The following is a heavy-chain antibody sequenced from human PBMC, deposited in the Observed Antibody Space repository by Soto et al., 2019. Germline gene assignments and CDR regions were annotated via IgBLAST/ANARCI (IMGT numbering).Heavy chain of an antibody. CDR1: GDSVSSNSAA. CDR2: TYYRSKWYN. J-gene: IGHJ6*02. V-gene: IGHV6-1*01. Sequence: PSQTLSLTCAISGDSVSSNSAAWNWIRQSPSRGLEWLGRTYYRSKWYNDYAVSVKSRITINPDTSKNQFSLQLNSVTPEDTAVYYCARGFRDSSSWYYYYYGMDVWGQGTTVTVSS. D-gene: IGHD6-13*01. CDR3: ARGFRDSSSWYYYYYGMDV.